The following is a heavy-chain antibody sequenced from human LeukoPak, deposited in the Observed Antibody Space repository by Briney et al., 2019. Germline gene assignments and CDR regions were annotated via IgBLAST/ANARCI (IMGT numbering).Heavy chain of an antibody. CDR1: GGSFSGYY. D-gene: IGHD2/OR15-2a*01. J-gene: IGHJ4*02. Sequence: SETLSLTCAVYGGSFSGYYWSWIRQPPGKGLEWIGEINHSGSTNYNPSLKSRVTISVDTSKNQFSLKLSSVTAADTAVYYCARGGFYGFDYWGQGTLVTVSS. V-gene: IGHV4-34*01. CDR3: ARGGFYGFDY. CDR2: INHSGST.